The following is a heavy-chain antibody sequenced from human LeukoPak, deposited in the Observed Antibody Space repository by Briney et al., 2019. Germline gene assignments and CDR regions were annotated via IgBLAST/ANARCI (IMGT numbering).Heavy chain of an antibody. CDR1: GFTFSSYW. V-gene: IGHV3-7*01. J-gene: IGHJ5*02. CDR3: ARSGATRFYWFDP. D-gene: IGHD1-26*01. Sequence: GGSLRLSCAASGFTFSSYWMSWVRQAPGKGLEWVANIKQDGSEKYYVDSVKGRFTISRDNAKNSLYLQMNSLRAEDTAVYYRARSGATRFYWFDPWGQGTLVTVSS. CDR2: IKQDGSEK.